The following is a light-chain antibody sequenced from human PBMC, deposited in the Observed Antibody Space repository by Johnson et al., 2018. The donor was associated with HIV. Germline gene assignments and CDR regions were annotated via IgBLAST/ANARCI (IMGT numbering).Light chain of an antibody. CDR2: DNN. J-gene: IGLJ1*01. Sequence: QSVLTQPPSVSAAPGQKVTISCSGSTSNIGNNYVSWYQQLPGKAPKLLIYDNNKRPSGIPDRFSGSKSGTSATLGITGLQTGDEADYYCGTWDSSLSAGRYVFGTGTKVTGL. V-gene: IGLV1-51*01. CDR3: GTWDSSLSAGRYV. CDR1: TSNIGNNY.